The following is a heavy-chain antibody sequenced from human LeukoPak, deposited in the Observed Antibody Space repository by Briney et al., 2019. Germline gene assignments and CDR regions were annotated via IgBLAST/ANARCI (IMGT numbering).Heavy chain of an antibody. J-gene: IGHJ6*03. CDR1: GGSISSGGYY. Sequence: SETLSLTCTVSGGSISSGGYYWSWVRQHPGRGLEWIGYIYYSGSTYYNPSLKSRVTISVDTSKNQFSLKLSSVTAADTAVYYCARSPYYDFWSCQPTYYYMDVWGKGTTVTVSS. D-gene: IGHD3-3*01. CDR2: IYYSGST. V-gene: IGHV4-31*03. CDR3: ARSPYYDFWSCQPTYYYMDV.